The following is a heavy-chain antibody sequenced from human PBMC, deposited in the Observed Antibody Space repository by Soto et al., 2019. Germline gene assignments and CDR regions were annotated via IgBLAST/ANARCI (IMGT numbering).Heavy chain of an antibody. CDR1: GGSFSAYY. V-gene: IGHV4-34*01. CDR2: INHSGRT. D-gene: IGHD6-25*01. Sequence: TSETLSLTCAVYGGSFSAYYWNWVRQPPGKGLEWIGEINHSGRTNYSPSLKSRVTMSLHTSNNQFSLNLNSVTAADTAIYYCVERSFDLWGQGTKVTVSS. J-gene: IGHJ3*01. CDR3: VERSFDL.